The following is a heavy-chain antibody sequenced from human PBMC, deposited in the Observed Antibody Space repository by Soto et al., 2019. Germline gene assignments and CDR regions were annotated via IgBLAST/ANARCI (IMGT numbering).Heavy chain of an antibody. D-gene: IGHD2-2*02. CDR1: GFTFSSYW. V-gene: IGHV3-7*01. CDR2: IKQDGSEK. CDR3: ARAAEEYQLLYDAFDI. Sequence: GGSLRLSCAASGFTFSSYWMSWVHQAPGKGLEWVANIKQDGSEKYYVDSVKGRFTISRDNAKNSLYLQMNSLRAEDTAVYYCARAAEEYQLLYDAFDIWGQGTMVTVSS. J-gene: IGHJ3*02.